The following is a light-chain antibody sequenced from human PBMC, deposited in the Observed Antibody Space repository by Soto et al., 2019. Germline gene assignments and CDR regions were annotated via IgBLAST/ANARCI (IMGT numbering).Light chain of an antibody. V-gene: IGKV1-12*01. CDR2: AAN. Sequence: DIKMTQSPSSVSASVGDTVTITCRASQTISTWSAWYQQKPGKDPNPLIYAANILQSGVPSRFRGSGFGTDFTLTINNLQAEDFATYFGQQASRSPPWTFGQGTRVEVK. CDR1: QTISTW. J-gene: IGKJ1*01. CDR3: QQASRSPPWT.